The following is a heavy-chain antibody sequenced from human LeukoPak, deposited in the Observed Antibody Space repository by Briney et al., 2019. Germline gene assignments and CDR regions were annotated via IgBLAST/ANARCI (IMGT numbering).Heavy chain of an antibody. CDR1: GGSISSSSYY. CDR2: IYYSGST. V-gene: IGHV4-39*07. CDR3: ARDQFEQWLVNWFDP. D-gene: IGHD6-19*01. J-gene: IGHJ5*02. Sequence: SETLSLTCTVSGGSISSSSYYWGWIRQPPGKGLEWIGSIYYSGSTYYNPSLKSRVTISVDTSKNQFSLKLSSVTAADTAVYYCARDQFEQWLVNWFDPWGQGTLVTVSS.